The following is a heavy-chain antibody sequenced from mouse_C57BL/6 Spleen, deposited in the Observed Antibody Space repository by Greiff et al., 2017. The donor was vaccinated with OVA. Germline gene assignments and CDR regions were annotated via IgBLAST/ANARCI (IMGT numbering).Heavy chain of an antibody. D-gene: IGHD2-4*01. CDR3: ARDIYYDYDDGYFDV. CDR2: INPSNGGT. CDR1: GYTFTSYW. Sequence: QVQLKQPGTELVKPGASVKLSCKASGYTFTSYWMHWVKQRPGQGLEWIGNINPSNGGTNYNEKFKSKATLTVDKSSSTAYMQLSSLTSEDSAVYYCARDIYYDYDDGYFDVWGTGTTVTVSS. V-gene: IGHV1-53*01. J-gene: IGHJ1*03.